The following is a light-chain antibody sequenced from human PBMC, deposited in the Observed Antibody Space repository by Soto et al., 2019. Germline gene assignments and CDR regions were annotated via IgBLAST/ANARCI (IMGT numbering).Light chain of an antibody. CDR1: QSVSSY. CDR3: QQRSNWPPL. Sequence: EIVLTQSPATLSLSPGERATLSCRASQSVSSYLAWYQQKPGQAPRLLIYDASNRATGIPARFSGSGSGTDFTLTISSREREDFAHYYCQQRSNWPPLFGGGTKVEIK. CDR2: DAS. J-gene: IGKJ4*01. V-gene: IGKV3-11*01.